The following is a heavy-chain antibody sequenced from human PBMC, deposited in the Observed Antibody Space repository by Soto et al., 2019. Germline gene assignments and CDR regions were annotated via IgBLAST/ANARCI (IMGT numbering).Heavy chain of an antibody. CDR1: GYTFTRYD. V-gene: IGHV1-8*01. J-gene: IGHJ6*03. CDR3: ARGMAAVVGYYYMDV. CDR2: MNPNSGNT. D-gene: IGHD2-2*01. Sequence: ASVKVSCKASGYTFTRYDINWVRQATGQGLEWMGWMNPNSGNTGYAQKFQGRVTMTRNTSISTAYMELSSLRSEDTAVYYCARGMAAVVGYYYMDVWGKGPRSPSP.